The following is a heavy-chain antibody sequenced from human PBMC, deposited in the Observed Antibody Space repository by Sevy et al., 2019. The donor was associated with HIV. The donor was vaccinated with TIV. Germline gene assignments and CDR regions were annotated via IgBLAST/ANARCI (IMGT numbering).Heavy chain of an antibody. CDR2: ISSSSTI. Sequence: GGSLRLSCAASGFTFSSYSMNWVRQAPGKGLEWVSYISSSSTIYYADSVKGRFTISRDNAKNSLYLQMNSLRDEDTAVYYCAREEHEYGDYGGAFDIWGQGTMVTVSS. CDR3: AREEHEYGDYGGAFDI. J-gene: IGHJ3*02. CDR1: GFTFSSYS. V-gene: IGHV3-48*02. D-gene: IGHD4-17*01.